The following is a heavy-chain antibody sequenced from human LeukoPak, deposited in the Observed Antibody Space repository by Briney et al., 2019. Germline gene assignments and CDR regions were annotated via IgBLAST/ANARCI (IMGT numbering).Heavy chain of an antibody. CDR1: GGSISSYY. D-gene: IGHD4-23*01. CDR2: IYYSGST. J-gene: IGHJ3*02. CDR3: ARVYVGNSDLDDDAFDI. V-gene: IGHV4-59*01. Sequence: SETLSLTCTVSGGSISSYYWSWIRQPPGKGLEWIGYIYYSGSTNYNPSLKSRVTISVDTSKNQFSLKLSSVTAADTGVYYCARVYVGNSDLDDDAFDIWGQGTMVTVSS.